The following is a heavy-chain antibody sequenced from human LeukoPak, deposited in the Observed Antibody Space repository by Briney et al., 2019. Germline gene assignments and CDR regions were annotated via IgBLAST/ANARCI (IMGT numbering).Heavy chain of an antibody. Sequence: GGSLRLSCAASGFTFSSYEMNWVRQAPGKGLEWVSYISTYSTTIYYADSVKGRFTISRDSAKNSLYLQMNSLRPDDTAVYYCARAPGTMIVVDYWGQGTLVTVSS. CDR2: ISTYSTTI. V-gene: IGHV3-48*03. CDR1: GFTFSSYE. D-gene: IGHD3-22*01. J-gene: IGHJ4*02. CDR3: ARAPGTMIVVDY.